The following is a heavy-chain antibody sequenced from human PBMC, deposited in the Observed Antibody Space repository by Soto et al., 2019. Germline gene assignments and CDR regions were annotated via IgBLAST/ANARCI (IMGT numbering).Heavy chain of an antibody. D-gene: IGHD5-18*01. CDR2: IIPIFGAA. J-gene: IGHJ6*02. CDR3: ARDDVDTAMPYGMDV. Sequence: PVKGSCQASGSTLHNYAISWGRQAPGQGLEWMGGIIPIFGAANYAQKLQGRVTITAHESTSTAYMELSSLRSEDTAVYYCARDDVDTAMPYGMDVWGQGTTVTVSS. CDR1: GSTLHNYA. V-gene: IGHV1-69*01.